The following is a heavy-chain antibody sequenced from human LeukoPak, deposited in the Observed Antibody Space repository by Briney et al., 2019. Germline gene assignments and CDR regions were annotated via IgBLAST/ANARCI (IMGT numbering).Heavy chain of an antibody. CDR1: GGTFSSYA. D-gene: IGHD2-2*01. V-gene: IGHV1-69*13. CDR2: IIPIFGTA. CDR3: ARDGAICSSTSCYALGY. J-gene: IGHJ4*02. Sequence: ASVRVSCKASGGTFSSYAISWVRQAPGQGLEWMGGIIPIFGTANYAQKFQGRVTITADESTSTAYMELSSLRSEDTAVYYCARDGAICSSTSCYALGYWGQGTLVTVSS.